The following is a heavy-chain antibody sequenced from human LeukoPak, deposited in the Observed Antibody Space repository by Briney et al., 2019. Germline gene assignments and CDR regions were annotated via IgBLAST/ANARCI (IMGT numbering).Heavy chain of an antibody. D-gene: IGHD5-18*01. CDR1: GGTFSSYT. V-gene: IGHV1-69*02. J-gene: IGHJ4*02. Sequence: SGKVSCKASGGTFSSYTISWVRQAPGQGLKWMGRIIPILGIANYAKKFQGRVTITTDKSTRTDYMELSRRRYKDTAVYYCVTPLNVDRGYSYGYYYWGQRTLVSVSS. CDR2: IIPILGIA. CDR3: VTPLNVDRGYSYGYYY.